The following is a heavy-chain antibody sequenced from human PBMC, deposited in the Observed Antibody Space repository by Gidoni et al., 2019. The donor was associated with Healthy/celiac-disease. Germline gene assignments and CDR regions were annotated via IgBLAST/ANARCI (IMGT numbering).Heavy chain of an antibody. D-gene: IGHD6-19*01. J-gene: IGHJ5*02. Sequence: QVQLVQSGAEVKKPGASVKVSCKASGYTFTSYAMHWVRQAPRQRLEWMGWINAGNGNTKYSQKFQGRVTITRDTSASTAYMELSSLRSEDTAVYYCARGIAVAGQGWFDPWGQGTLVTVSS. CDR3: ARGIAVAGQGWFDP. V-gene: IGHV1-3*01. CDR1: GYTFTSYA. CDR2: INAGNGNT.